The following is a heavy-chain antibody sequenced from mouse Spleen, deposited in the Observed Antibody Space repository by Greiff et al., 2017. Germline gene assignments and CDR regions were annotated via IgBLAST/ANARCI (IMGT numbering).Heavy chain of an antibody. D-gene: IGHD1-1*02. V-gene: IGHV15-2*02. CDR2: ILPSIGRT. CDR3: ARGGGNLAWFAY. Sequence: QVQLQQSGSELRSPGSSVKLSCKDSDSEVLPTAYMSWVRQKPGHGCEWIGDILPSIGRTSYGEKFEDRATPDADTVSNTAYLELNSLTSEDSALYYCARGGGNLAWFAYWGQGTLVTVSA. CDR1: DSEVLPTAY. J-gene: IGHJ3*01.